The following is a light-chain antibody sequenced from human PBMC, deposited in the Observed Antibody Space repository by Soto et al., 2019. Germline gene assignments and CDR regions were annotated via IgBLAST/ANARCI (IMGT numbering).Light chain of an antibody. V-gene: IGKV3-20*01. CDR1: QSVSSSY. CDR2: GAS. CDR3: QQYGSSPKGT. Sequence: EIVLTQSPGTLSLSPGERATLSCRASQSVSSSYLAWYQQKPGQAPRLLIYGASSRATGIPDRFSGSGSGTDFTLTISRLEPEDFAEYYCQQYGSSPKGTFGQGTRLEIK. J-gene: IGKJ5*01.